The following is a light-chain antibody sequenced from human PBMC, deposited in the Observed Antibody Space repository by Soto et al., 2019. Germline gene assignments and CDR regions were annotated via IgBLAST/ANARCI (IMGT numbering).Light chain of an antibody. Sequence: QAVLTQPPSVSAAPGQKVTISSAGSGSNVGNHYVSWYQQLPGTAPKLLIYDDNKRPSGIPDRFSGSTSATSATLGITGLQTGDEADYYCGAWDDGLSAYVFGPGTKVTVL. CDR1: GSNVGNHY. CDR2: DDN. J-gene: IGLJ1*01. V-gene: IGLV1-51*01. CDR3: GAWDDGLSAYV.